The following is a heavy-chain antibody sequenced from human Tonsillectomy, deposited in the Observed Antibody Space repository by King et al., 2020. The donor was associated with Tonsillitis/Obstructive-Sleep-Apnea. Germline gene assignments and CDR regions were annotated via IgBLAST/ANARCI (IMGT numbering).Heavy chain of an antibody. J-gene: IGHJ4*02. D-gene: IGHD1-1*01. CDR2: IISTSSYI. V-gene: IGHV3-21*01. Sequence: VQLVESGGGLVKPGGSLRLSCAASGFTFSSYSMNWVRQAPGKGLEWVSSIISTSSYIYYADSLKGRFTISRDNAKNSLYLQMNSLRAEDTAVYFCARESGTTSDCWGQGTLVTVSS. CDR3: ARESGTTSDC. CDR1: GFTFSSYS.